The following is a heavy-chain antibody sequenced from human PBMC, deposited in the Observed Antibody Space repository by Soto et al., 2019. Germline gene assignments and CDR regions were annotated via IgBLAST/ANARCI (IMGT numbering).Heavy chain of an antibody. D-gene: IGHD2-2*01. J-gene: IGHJ5*02. Sequence: PGESLKISCKGSGYSFTSYWISWVRQMPGKGLEWMGRIDPSDSYTNYSPSFQGHVTISADKSISTAYLQWSSLKASDTAMYYCARHSDIVVAPAEGNWFDPWGQGTLVTV. CDR1: GYSFTSYW. CDR3: ARHSDIVVAPAEGNWFDP. CDR2: IDPSDSYT. V-gene: IGHV5-10-1*01.